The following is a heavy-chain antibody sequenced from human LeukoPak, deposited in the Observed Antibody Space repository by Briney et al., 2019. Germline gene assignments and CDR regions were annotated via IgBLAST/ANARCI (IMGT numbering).Heavy chain of an antibody. D-gene: IGHD3-3*01. CDR1: GIAFSSYA. CDR3: VKLSYDFWSGSFDY. J-gene: IGHJ4*02. V-gene: IGHV3-23*01. Sequence: GGSLRLSCAASGIAFSSYAMNWVRQAPGKGLEWVSGISGSGSSTYYADSVKGRFTISRDNSKNTLFLQMNSLRAEDTAVYYCVKLSYDFWSGSFDYWGQGTLVTVSS. CDR2: ISGSGSST.